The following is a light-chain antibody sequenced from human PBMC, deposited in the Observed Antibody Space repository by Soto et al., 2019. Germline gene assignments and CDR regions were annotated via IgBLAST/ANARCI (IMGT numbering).Light chain of an antibody. V-gene: IGKV3-11*01. CDR3: QQRTDGWT. J-gene: IGKJ1*01. CDR2: DAS. Sequence: EIVLTQSPATLSLSPGERATLSCRASQSVSSSLGWYQQKPGQPPRLLIYDASKRVTGIPGRFSGSGSGTDFTLAISSLAHDDSAVYFCQQRTDGWTFGEGTKVEIK. CDR1: QSVSSS.